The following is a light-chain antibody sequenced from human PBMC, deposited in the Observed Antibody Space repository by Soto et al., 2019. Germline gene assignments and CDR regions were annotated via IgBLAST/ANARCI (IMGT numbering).Light chain of an antibody. V-gene: IGKV3-20*01. CDR3: QHYGRSRYT. Sequence: EIVLTQSPGTLSLSPGERATLSCRASQSVSSNYLAWYQQKPGQAPRLLIYGASSRATGIPDRFSGSGSGTDFTLTISRLEPEDFAVYYCQHYGRSRYTFGQGTKLEIK. CDR2: GAS. CDR1: QSVSSNY. J-gene: IGKJ2*01.